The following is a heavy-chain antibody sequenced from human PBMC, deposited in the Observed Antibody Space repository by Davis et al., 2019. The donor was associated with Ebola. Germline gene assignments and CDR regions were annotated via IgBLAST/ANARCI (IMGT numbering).Heavy chain of an antibody. V-gene: IGHV1-2*02. CDR1: GYTFTGYY. CDR2: INPNSGGT. D-gene: IGHD3-22*01. CDR3: ARDLVPYYYDSSGYPADY. J-gene: IGHJ4*02. Sequence: ASVKVSCKASGYTFTGYYMHWVRQAPGQGLEWMGWINPNSGGTNYAQKFQGRVTMTRDTSISTAYMELSRLRSDDTAVYYCARDLVPYYYDSSGYPADYWGQGTLVTVSS.